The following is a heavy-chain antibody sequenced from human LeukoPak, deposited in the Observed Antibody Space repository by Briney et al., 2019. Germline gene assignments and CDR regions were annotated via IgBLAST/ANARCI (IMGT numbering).Heavy chain of an antibody. Sequence: ASVKVSCKASGYTFTGYYIHWVRQAPGQGLEWMGWINPKSGGANYAQKFQGRVTMTRDTSISTAYMELSRLRSVDTAVYYCARDPSGSAPDYWGQGTLVTVSS. CDR3: ARDPSGSAPDY. D-gene: IGHD3-10*01. CDR1: GYTFTGYY. V-gene: IGHV1-2*02. J-gene: IGHJ4*02. CDR2: INPKSGGA.